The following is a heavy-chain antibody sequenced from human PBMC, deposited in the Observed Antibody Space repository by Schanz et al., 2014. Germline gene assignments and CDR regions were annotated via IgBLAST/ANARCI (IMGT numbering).Heavy chain of an antibody. CDR3: ARHGGYYDVLNSFDI. V-gene: IGHV4-59*08. CDR2: FYNPGST. Sequence: QVQLQESGPGLVKPSETLSLTCTVSGDSVNSNYWNWIRQSPGRGLEWIGHFYNPGSTNYNPSLKSRANKSIDAPTNRVSLTLPSVTAADTAVYFCARHGGYYDVLNSFDIWGQGTLVTVSS. CDR1: GDSVNSNY. J-gene: IGHJ5*02. D-gene: IGHD3-16*01.